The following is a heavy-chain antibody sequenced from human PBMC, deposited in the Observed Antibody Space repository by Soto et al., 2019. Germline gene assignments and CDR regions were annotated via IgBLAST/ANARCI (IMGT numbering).Heavy chain of an antibody. CDR2: IYSGGST. J-gene: IGHJ4*02. Sequence: EVQLVESGGGLIQPGGSLRLSCAASGFTVSSNYMTWVRQAPGKGLEWVSVIYSGGSTNYADSVKGRSTISRDPSKNTLFLQMNNLRADDTAVYYCARGSPIVGDWYFFDYWCQGTMVTVSS. V-gene: IGHV3-53*01. CDR3: ARGSPIVGDWYFFDY. CDR1: GFTVSSNY. D-gene: IGHD1-26*01.